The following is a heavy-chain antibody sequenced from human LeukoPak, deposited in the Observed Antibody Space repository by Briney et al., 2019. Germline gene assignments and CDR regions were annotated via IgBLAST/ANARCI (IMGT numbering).Heavy chain of an antibody. CDR3: ARDLRGDYFDY. Sequence: ASVKVSCKASGYRFTNYAMNWVRQAPGQGLEWMGWINTNTGNPTYAQGFTGRFVFSLDTSVSTAYLQISSLKAEDTAVYYCARDLRGDYFDYWGQGTLVTVSS. J-gene: IGHJ4*02. CDR2: INTNTGNP. V-gene: IGHV7-4-1*02. CDR1: GYRFTNYA. D-gene: IGHD3-10*01.